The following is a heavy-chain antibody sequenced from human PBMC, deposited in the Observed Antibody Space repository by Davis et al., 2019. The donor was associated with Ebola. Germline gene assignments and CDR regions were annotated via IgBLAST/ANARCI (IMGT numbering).Heavy chain of an antibody. CDR3: AKGPGPRGSATLYSGYFDT. V-gene: IGHV3-23*01. CDR1: GFTFRSYA. D-gene: IGHD3-16*01. J-gene: IGHJ4*02. CDR2: VSNSGDNT. Sequence: GSSLKISCAASGFTFRSYAMNWVRQAPGKGLEWVSSVSNSGDNTYYADSVKGRSTISRDNSQNTLFLQMNSLRGDDTAVYYCAKGPGPRGSATLYSGYFDTWGQGTLVTVSS.